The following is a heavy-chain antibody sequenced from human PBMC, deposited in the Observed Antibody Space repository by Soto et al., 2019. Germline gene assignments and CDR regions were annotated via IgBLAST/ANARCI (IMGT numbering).Heavy chain of an antibody. D-gene: IGHD3-16*02. CDR2: IYYSGST. CDR3: ARGVPFMITFGGVIVNWFDP. Sequence: SETLSLTCTVSGGSISSGGYYWSWIRQHPGKGLEWIGYIYYSGSTYYNPSLKSRVTISVDTSKNQFSLKLSSVTAADTAVYYCARGVPFMITFGGVIVNWFDPWGQGTLVTVSS. J-gene: IGHJ5*02. CDR1: GGSISSGGYY. V-gene: IGHV4-31*03.